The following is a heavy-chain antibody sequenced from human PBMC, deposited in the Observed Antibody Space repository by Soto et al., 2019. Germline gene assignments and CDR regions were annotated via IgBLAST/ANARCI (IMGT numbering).Heavy chain of an antibody. CDR3: ARGAYDYIWGSYLSASRSVSYAFDI. CDR1: GGSISSSSHY. D-gene: IGHD3-16*02. V-gene: IGHV4-39*01. CDR2: IYYSGST. J-gene: IGHJ3*02. Sequence: SETLSLTCTVSGGSISSSSHYWGWIRQPPGKGLEWIGSIYYSGSTYYNPSLKSRVTISVDTSKNQFSLKLSSVTAADTAVYYCARGAYDYIWGSYLSASRSVSYAFDIWGQGTMVTVSS.